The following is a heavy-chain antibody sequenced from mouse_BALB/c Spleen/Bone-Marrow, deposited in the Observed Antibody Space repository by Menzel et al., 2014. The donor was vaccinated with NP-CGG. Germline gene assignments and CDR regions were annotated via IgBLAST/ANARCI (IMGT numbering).Heavy chain of an antibody. V-gene: IGHV1S81*02. J-gene: IGHJ3*01. CDR2: INPSSGGT. CDR1: GYTFTSYY. Sequence: QVQLQQSGAELVKPGASVKLSCKASGYTFTSYYMYWVKQRPGQGLEWIGEINPSSGGTNFNEKVKSKATLTVDKSSSTAYMQLSSLTSEDSAVYYCTRSVPGFAYWGQGTLVTVSA. CDR3: TRSVPGFAY.